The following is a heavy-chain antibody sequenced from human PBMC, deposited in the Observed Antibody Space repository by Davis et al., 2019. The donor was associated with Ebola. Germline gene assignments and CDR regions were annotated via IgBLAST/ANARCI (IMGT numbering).Heavy chain of an antibody. D-gene: IGHD1-26*01. Sequence: SCAISGASVSSGGWNWIRQSPSRGLEWLGRTYYNAKWYHDYAVSVQSRLTINPDTSKTQFSLQLNSVTPEDTAVYYCVRGWGRSGLDVWGQGTTVTVSS. CDR2: TYYNAKWYH. V-gene: IGHV6-1*01. CDR3: VRGWGRSGLDV. CDR1: GASVSSGG. J-gene: IGHJ6*02.